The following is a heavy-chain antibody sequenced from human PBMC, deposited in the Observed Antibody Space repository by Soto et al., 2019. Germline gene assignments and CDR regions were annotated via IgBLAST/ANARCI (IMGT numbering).Heavy chain of an antibody. CDR3: TRDTQLELRGYDYYYGMDV. V-gene: IGHV3-49*04. CDR1: GFTFGDYA. CDR2: IRSKAYGGTT. D-gene: IGHD1-7*01. J-gene: IGHJ6*02. Sequence: GGSLRLSCTASGFTFGDYAMSWVRQAPGKGLEWVGFIRSKAYGGTTEYAASVKGRFTISRDDSKSIAYLQMNSLKTEDAAVYYCTRDTQLELRGYDYYYGMDVWGQGTTVTVSS.